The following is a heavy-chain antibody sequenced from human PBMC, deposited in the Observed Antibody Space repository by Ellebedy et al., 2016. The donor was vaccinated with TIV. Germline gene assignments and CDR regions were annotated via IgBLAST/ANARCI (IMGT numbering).Heavy chain of an antibody. Sequence: SCXASGGTFSSYAIHWVRQAPGKGLEWVAVISYDGSNKYYADSVKGRFTISRDNSKDTLYLQMNSLRAEDTAVYYCAKPSIVVVPAATDNLDYWGQGTLVTVSS. D-gene: IGHD2-2*01. CDR1: GGTFSSYA. V-gene: IGHV3-30-3*02. CDR2: ISYDGSNK. J-gene: IGHJ4*02. CDR3: AKPSIVVVPAATDNLDY.